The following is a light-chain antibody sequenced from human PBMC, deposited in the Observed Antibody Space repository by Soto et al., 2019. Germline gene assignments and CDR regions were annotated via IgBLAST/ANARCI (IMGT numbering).Light chain of an antibody. CDR1: SSDVGAYKY. V-gene: IGLV2-8*01. CDR3: TSYVGNDIWV. J-gene: IGLJ3*02. Sequence: QSALTQPPSASGSPGQSVTISCTGTSSDVGAYKYVSWYQQYPGKAPKLMIYEGTKRPSGVPDRFAGSQSGNTAPLTVSGLQAEDEADYYCTSYVGNDIWVFGGGTKLTVL. CDR2: EGT.